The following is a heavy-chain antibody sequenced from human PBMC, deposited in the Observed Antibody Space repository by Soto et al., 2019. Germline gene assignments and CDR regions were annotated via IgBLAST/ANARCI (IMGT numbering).Heavy chain of an antibody. D-gene: IGHD3-10*01. CDR3: NSLGAEDTAVYYCARDFVVGGPTINYYYGMDV. V-gene: IGHV6-1*01. CDR1: GDSVSTNSAT. CDR2: TYYRSKWEN. Sequence: PSQTLSLTCAISGDSVSTNSATWDWIRQSPSRGLEWLGRTYYRSKWENDYAVSVKGRISIIPDTTNNRLSLQLNSVSSAPTLYLQMNSLGAEDTAVYYCARDFVVGGPTINYYYGMDVWGQGTTVTVSS. J-gene: IGHJ6*02.